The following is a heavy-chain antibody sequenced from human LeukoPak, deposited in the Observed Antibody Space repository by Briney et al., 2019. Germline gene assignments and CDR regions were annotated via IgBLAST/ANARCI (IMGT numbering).Heavy chain of an antibody. J-gene: IGHJ4*02. Sequence: GALRLSCAASGFTFSSFAMSWVRQAPGEGLEWVSAMSGSGGMTYSADSVKGRFTISRDNSKDTLYLQMNSLRVEDTAIYYCAKGPFFYYDASGYNYFDSWGQGTLVTVSS. CDR1: GFTFSSFA. V-gene: IGHV3-23*01. CDR3: AKGPFFYYDASGYNYFDS. D-gene: IGHD3-22*01. CDR2: MSGSGGMT.